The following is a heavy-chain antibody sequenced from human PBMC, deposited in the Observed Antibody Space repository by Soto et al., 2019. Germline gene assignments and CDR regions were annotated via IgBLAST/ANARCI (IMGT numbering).Heavy chain of an antibody. CDR1: GDSVSSNSAA. V-gene: IGHV6-1*01. D-gene: IGHD5-18*01. Sequence: SQTLSLTCAISGDSVSSNSAAWNWIRQSPSRGLEWLGRTYYRSKWYNDYAVSVKSRITINPDTSKNQFSLQLNSVTPEDTAVYSCPRGVHSYGSYYFDYWGQGTLVTVSS. CDR3: PRGVHSYGSYYFDY. CDR2: TYYRSKWYN. J-gene: IGHJ4*02.